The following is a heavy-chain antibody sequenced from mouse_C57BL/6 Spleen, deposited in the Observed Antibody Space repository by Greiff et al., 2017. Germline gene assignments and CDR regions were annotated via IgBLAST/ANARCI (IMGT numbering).Heavy chain of an antibody. CDR1: GYTFTSYW. J-gene: IGHJ3*01. D-gene: IGHD2-12*01. CDR3: ARYYSSWFAY. Sequence: QVQLQQPGAELVKPGASVKMSCKASGYTFTSYWITWVKQRPGQGLEWIGDLYPGSGSTTYNEKFKSKAPLTVDTSSSTAYMQLSSLTSEDSAVYYFARYYSSWFAYWGQGTLVTVSA. V-gene: IGHV1-55*01. CDR2: LYPGSGST.